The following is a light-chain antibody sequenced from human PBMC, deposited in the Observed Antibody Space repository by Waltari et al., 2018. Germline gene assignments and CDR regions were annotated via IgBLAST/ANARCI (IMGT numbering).Light chain of an antibody. CDR2: LGS. CDR3: MQRLQTPWT. Sequence: DIVMAQSPDSLAVSLGERATINCKSSQSVLYSSNNKNYLAWYQQKPGQSPQLLIYLGSHRASGVPDRFSGSRSGTDFTLRISRVEAEDVGVYYCMQRLQTPWTFGQGTKVEIK. J-gene: IGKJ1*01. V-gene: IGKV4-1*01. CDR1: QSVLYSSNNKNY.